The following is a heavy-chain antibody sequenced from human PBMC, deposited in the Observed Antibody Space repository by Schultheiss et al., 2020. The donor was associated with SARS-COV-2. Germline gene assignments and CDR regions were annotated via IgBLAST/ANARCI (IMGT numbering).Heavy chain of an antibody. CDR2: ISSSSSYI. CDR1: GFTFSSYG. CDR3: ARDDLYYGMDV. V-gene: IGHV3-21*01. J-gene: IGHJ6*02. Sequence: GGSLRLSCAASGFTFSSYGMNWVRQAPGKGLEWVSSISSSSSYIYYADSVKGRFTISRDNAKNSLYLQMNSLRAEDTAVYYCARDDLYYGMDVWGQGTTVTVSS.